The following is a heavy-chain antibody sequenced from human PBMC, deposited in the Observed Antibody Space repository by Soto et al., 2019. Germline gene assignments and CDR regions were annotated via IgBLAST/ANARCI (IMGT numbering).Heavy chain of an antibody. V-gene: IGHV4-31*03. CDR1: GTSIRHDNFY. D-gene: IGHD2-21*02. CDR2: ISYGGIT. J-gene: IGHJ3*01. Sequence: QVRLQESVQGLVRPSQTLSLICTVSGTSIRHDNFYWSFLRQRPGTGLEWLGYISYGGITFYNPSPDIRFFMPVDPPNNKFSVNLKSVTAAHTAMYSGARDLEGLVTVGGAFAVGAPGTLVTVSS. CDR3: ARDLEGLVTVGGAFAV.